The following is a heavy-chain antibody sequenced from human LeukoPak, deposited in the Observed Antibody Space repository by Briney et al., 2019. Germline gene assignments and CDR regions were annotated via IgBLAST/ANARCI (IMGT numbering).Heavy chain of an antibody. J-gene: IGHJ5*02. V-gene: IGHV4-4*07. CDR1: GGSISSYY. D-gene: IGHD5-18*01. CDR2: IYTSGST. CDR3: ARERRTAMSYNWFDP. Sequence: SETLSLTCTVSGGSISSYYWSWIRQPAGKGLEWIGRIYTSGSTNCNPSLKSRVTISVDKSKNQFSLKLSSVTAADTAVYYCARERRTAMSYNWFDPWGEGTLVTVSS.